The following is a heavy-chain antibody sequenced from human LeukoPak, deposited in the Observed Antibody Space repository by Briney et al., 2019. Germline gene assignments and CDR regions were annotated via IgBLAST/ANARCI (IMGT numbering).Heavy chain of an antibody. J-gene: IGHJ4*02. D-gene: IGHD6-19*01. CDR1: GFTFSSYA. CDR3: ATLAVAGSVGYFDY. V-gene: IGHV3-30-3*01. CDR2: ISYDGSNK. Sequence: GGSLRLSCAASGFTFSSYAMHWVRQVPGKGLEWVAVISYDGSNKYYADSVKGRFTISRDNSKNTLYLQMNSLRAEDTAVYYCATLAVAGSVGYFDYWGQGTLVTVSS.